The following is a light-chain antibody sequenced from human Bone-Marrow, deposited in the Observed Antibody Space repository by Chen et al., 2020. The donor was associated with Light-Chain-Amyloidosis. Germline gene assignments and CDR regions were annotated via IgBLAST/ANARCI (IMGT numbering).Light chain of an antibody. CDR1: QTISSNY. CDR3: QQYGTSPLT. J-gene: IGKJ4*01. V-gene: IGKV3-20*01. CDR2: GSS. Sequence: EIVLTQSPGTLSLSPGEGANLSCRASQTISSNYLTWYQQKFGQAPRLLIYGSSSRATGIPDRFTCSGSGTDFTLTSSRLEPEDFAMYYCQQYGTSPLTFGGGTKVEIK.